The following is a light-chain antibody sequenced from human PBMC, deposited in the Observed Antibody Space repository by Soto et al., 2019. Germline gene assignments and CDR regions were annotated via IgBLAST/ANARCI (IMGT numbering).Light chain of an antibody. CDR3: QQYGNLPT. Sequence: IGVTQSPGTLSLSPEERATLSCRASPSVRSTYLAWYQHKPGQAPRILIYDVSTRATDIPDRFSGSGSGTDFTLTISRLEPEDFAVYYCQQYGNLPTFGQGTRLEI. V-gene: IGKV3-20*01. J-gene: IGKJ5*01. CDR1: PSVRSTY. CDR2: DVS.